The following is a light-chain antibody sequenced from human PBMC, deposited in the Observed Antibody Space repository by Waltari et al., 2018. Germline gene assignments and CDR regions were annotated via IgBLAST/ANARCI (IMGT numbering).Light chain of an antibody. V-gene: IGKV3-11*01. Sequence: EIVLTQSPATLSLSPGERATLSCRASHSVNWYLAWYQQRPGQAPKLLIYDASNRATGIPARFSGSGSETDVTLTISSLEPEDSAGYYCQQRRNWPLTFGGGTKVEIK. CDR1: HSVNWY. CDR3: QQRRNWPLT. J-gene: IGKJ4*01. CDR2: DAS.